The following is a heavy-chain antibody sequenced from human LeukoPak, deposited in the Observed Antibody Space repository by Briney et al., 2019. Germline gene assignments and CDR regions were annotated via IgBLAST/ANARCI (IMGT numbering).Heavy chain of an antibody. Sequence: SVKVSCKASGGTFSSYAISWARQAPGQGLEWMGRIISILGIPNYAKKFQGRVTITADKSTSTAYMELSSLRSEDTAVYYCARQYYYDSSAYYAALGYWGQGTLVTVSS. J-gene: IGHJ4*02. CDR3: ARQYYYDSSAYYAALGY. D-gene: IGHD3-22*01. V-gene: IGHV1-69*04. CDR1: GGTFSSYA. CDR2: IISILGIP.